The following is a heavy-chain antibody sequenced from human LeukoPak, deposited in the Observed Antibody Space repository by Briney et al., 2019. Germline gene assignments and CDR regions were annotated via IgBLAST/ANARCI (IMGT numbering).Heavy chain of an antibody. CDR1: GFTFSGYS. CDR3: ARGGDCGTTGCYYFDF. V-gene: IGHV3-21*01. J-gene: IGHJ4*02. D-gene: IGHD2-2*01. Sequence: PGGSLRLSCAASGFTFSGYSMNWVRQAPGKGLEWVSSVSTTGYYIYYADSVKGRFSISRDNAKNSLYLQMNSLRAEDTAVYYCARGGDCGTTGCYYFDFWGQGTRVTVSS. CDR2: VSTTGYYI.